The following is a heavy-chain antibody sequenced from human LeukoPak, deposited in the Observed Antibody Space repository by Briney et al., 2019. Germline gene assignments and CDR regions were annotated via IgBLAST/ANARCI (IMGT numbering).Heavy chain of an antibody. CDR1: GFTFSSYA. J-gene: IGHJ3*02. D-gene: IGHD2-21*02. CDR2: ISYDGSNK. V-gene: IGHV3-30-3*01. CDR3: ARRYCGGDCYSKSAFDI. Sequence: GGSLRLSCAASGFTFSSYAMHWVRQAPGKGLEWVAVISYDGSNKYYADSVKGRFTISRDNSKNTLYLQMNSLRAEDTAVYYCARRYCGGDCYSKSAFDIWGQGTMVAVSS.